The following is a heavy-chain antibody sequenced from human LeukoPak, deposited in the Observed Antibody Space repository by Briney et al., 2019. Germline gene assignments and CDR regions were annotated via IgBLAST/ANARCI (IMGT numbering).Heavy chain of an antibody. Sequence: PGGSLRLSCAASGFTFSSYGMHWVRQAPGKGLEWVAVISYDGSNKYYADPVKGRFTISRDNSKNTLYLQMNSLRAEDTAVYYCAKDLAGYSSGWYGFDYWGQGTLVTVSS. V-gene: IGHV3-30*18. J-gene: IGHJ4*02. D-gene: IGHD6-19*01. CDR1: GFTFSSYG. CDR3: AKDLAGYSSGWYGFDY. CDR2: ISYDGSNK.